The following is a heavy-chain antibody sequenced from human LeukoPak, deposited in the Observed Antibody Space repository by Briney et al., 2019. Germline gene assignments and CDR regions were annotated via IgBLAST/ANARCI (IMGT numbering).Heavy chain of an antibody. CDR2: ISTDGTAK. Sequence: GGSLRLSCAASGFTFSNYWMHWVRQAPGKGLVWVSRISTDGTAKTYEDTVKGRFTVSRDNARNTLYLQMSSLRVEDTATYFCARDFLGAVYTTLDCWAQGTLVTVS. CDR1: GFTFSNYW. CDR3: ARDFLGAVYTTLDC. D-gene: IGHD1-1*01. V-gene: IGHV3-74*01. J-gene: IGHJ4*02.